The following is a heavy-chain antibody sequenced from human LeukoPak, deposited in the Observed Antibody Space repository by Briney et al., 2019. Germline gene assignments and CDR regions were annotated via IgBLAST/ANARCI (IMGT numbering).Heavy chain of an antibody. J-gene: IGHJ4*02. CDR1: GGSISGYY. Sequence: SETLSLTCTVSGGSISGYYWNWIRQPPGEGLDWIGYIYYSGSAHYNPSLKSRVTISVDTFKSQFSLNLNSVTASDTAVYYCARTPDTSGSFDYWGQGNLVTVSS. CDR2: IYYSGSA. V-gene: IGHV4-59*01. D-gene: IGHD3-22*01. CDR3: ARTPDTSGSFDY.